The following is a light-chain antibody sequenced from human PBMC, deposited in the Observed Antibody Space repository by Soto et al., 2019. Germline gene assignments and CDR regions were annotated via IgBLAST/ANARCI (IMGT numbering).Light chain of an antibody. Sequence: QSALTQPPSVSGSPGQSVTISCTGTSTDFVTYNRVSWYQQPPGTAPKLIVYEASNRPSGVPDRFSGSKSGNTASLTISGLQAADEDDYYCSVYTNQNTYVFGTGTKVTV. CDR1: STDFVTYNR. V-gene: IGLV2-18*01. CDR2: EAS. J-gene: IGLJ1*01. CDR3: SVYTNQNTYV.